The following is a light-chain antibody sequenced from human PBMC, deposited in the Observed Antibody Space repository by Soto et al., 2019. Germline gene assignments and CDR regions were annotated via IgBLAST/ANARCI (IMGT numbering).Light chain of an antibody. CDR1: QSVRSN. CDR3: QQYANWPKT. J-gene: IGKJ1*01. Sequence: EIVLPQSPGTLSFSPGERATVSCRASQSVRSNSFVWYQQKSGQAPRLHIYGAFTRAAGVPARFSGSGSGTEFTLTISSLQSEDSAVYFCQQYANWPKTFGQGTKVDIK. CDR2: GAF. V-gene: IGKV3-15*01.